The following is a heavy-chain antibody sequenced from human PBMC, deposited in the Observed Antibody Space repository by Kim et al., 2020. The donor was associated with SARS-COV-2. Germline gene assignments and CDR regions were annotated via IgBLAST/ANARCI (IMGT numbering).Heavy chain of an antibody. J-gene: IGHJ4*02. CDR2: ISYDGSNK. CDR3: AKEGSSSWYYFDY. D-gene: IGHD6-13*01. Sequence: GGSLRLSCAASGFTFSSYGMHWVRQGPGKGLEGVAVISYDGSNKYYADSVKGRFTISRDNSKNTLYLQMNSLRAEDTAVYYCAKEGSSSWYYFDYWGQGT. CDR1: GFTFSSYG. V-gene: IGHV3-30*18.